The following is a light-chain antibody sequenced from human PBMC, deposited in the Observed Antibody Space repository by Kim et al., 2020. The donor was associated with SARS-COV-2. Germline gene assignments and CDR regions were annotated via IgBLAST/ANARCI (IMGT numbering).Light chain of an antibody. J-gene: IGLJ2*01. CDR2: RNN. CDR1: SSNIGSKY. V-gene: IGLV1-47*01. CDR3: AAWDDSLSGPV. Sequence: GQRVTISFSGSSSNIGSKYVYWYQQLPGTAPKLLIYRNNQRPSGVPDRFSGSKSGTSASLAISGLRSEDEADYYCAAWDDSLSGPVFGGGTQLTVL.